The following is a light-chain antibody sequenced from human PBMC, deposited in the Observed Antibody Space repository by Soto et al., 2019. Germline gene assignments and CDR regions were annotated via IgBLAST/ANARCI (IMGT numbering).Light chain of an antibody. CDR3: QQYNSYPWT. CDR1: QSISNW. Sequence: DIQMTQSPSTLSASVGDRVRITCRASQSISNWLAWYQQKPGKAPKLLIYDASSLKSGVPSRFSGSGSGTEFTLTISSLQPDDFATYYCQQYNSYPWTFGQGTEVEIK. V-gene: IGKV1-5*01. CDR2: DAS. J-gene: IGKJ1*01.